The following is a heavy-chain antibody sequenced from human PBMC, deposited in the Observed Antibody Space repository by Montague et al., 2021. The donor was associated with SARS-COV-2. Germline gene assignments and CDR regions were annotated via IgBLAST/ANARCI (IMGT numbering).Heavy chain of an antibody. Sequence: SLRLSCAAPGLIVSSNYMSWVRQAPGKGLEWVSVIYSGGSTYYADSVKGRFTISRDNSKNTLYLQMNTLNAEDTAVYYCARGGSGGSCYSPPCYFDYWGQGTLVTVSS. J-gene: IGHJ4*02. CDR1: GLIVSSNY. D-gene: IGHD2-15*01. CDR2: IYSGGST. CDR3: ARGGSGGSCYSPPCYFDY. V-gene: IGHV3-53*01.